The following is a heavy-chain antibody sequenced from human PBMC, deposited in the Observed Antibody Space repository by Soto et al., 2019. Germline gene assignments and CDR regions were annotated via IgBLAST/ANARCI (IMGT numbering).Heavy chain of an antibody. CDR1: GFTVSSNF. Sequence: GVLRLSCAASGFTVSSNFINWVRRAPGEGLEWVSVIYSGGSTYYADSVKGRFTLSRDNAKNSLYLQMDSLRAEDTAVYYCARDSGYGSGTSVNHYLDYWGHGTLVTVSS. V-gene: IGHV3-53*01. D-gene: IGHD3-10*01. CDR2: IYSGGST. CDR3: ARDSGYGSGTSVNHYLDY. J-gene: IGHJ4*01.